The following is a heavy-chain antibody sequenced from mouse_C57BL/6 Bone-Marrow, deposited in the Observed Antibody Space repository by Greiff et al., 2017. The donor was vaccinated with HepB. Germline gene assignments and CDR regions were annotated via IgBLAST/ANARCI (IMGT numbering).Heavy chain of an antibody. CDR1: GYSITSGYD. CDR2: ISYSGST. J-gene: IGHJ2*01. D-gene: IGHD2-5*01. Sequence: EVHLVESGPGMVKPSQSLSLTCTVTGYSITSGYDWHWIRHFPGNKLEWMGYISYSGSTNYNPSLKSRIPITHDTSKNHFFLKLNSLTTEDTATYYCARATYSKGGYFDYWGQGTTLTVSS. CDR3: ARATYSKGGYFDY. V-gene: IGHV3-1*01.